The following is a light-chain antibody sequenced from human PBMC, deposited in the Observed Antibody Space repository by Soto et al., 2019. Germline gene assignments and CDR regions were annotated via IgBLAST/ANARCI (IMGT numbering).Light chain of an antibody. CDR3: QQGYSTPWT. CDR2: AAS. CDR1: QVISIY. Sequence: DIQMTQSPSSLSASVGGRVTSTCRTSQVISIYLNWYQQIPGRAPKLLIYAASSLQYGVPSRFSGIGSGTDFTLIISSLQPEDSATYYCQQGYSTPWTFGQGTKVDIK. J-gene: IGKJ1*01. V-gene: IGKV1-39*01.